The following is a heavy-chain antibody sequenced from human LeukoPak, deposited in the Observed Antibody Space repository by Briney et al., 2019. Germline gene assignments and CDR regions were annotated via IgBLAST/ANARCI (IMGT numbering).Heavy chain of an antibody. CDR2: TYYRSKWYN. CDR1: GDSVSGNSAA. CDR3: ARGEAVAGLYYYYGMDV. D-gene: IGHD6-19*01. Sequence: SQTLSLTCAISGDSVSGNSAAWNWIRQSPSRGLEWLGRTYYRSKWYNDYAVSVKSRITINPDTSKNQFSLQLNSVTPEDTAVYYCARGEAVAGLYYYYGMDVWGQGTTVTVSS. V-gene: IGHV6-1*01. J-gene: IGHJ6*02.